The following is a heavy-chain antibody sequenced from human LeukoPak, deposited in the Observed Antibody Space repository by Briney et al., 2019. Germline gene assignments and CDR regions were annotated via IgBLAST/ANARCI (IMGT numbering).Heavy chain of an antibody. CDR2: ISAYNGNT. V-gene: IGHV1-18*04. CDR3: ARERWSSGFYFDY. CDR1: GYISHSYG. Sequence: ASVKVSCKGSGYISHSYGFSWVRQAPGQGLEWMGWISAYNGNTNYAQKLQGRVTMTTDTSTSTAYMELRSLRSDDTAVYYCARERWSSGFYFDYWGQGTLVTVSS. D-gene: IGHD6-19*01. J-gene: IGHJ4*02.